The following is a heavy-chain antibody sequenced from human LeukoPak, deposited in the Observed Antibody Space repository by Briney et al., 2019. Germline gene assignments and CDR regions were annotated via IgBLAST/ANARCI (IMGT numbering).Heavy chain of an antibody. V-gene: IGHV1-8*01. J-gene: IGHJ6*02. CDR2: MNPNSGNT. CDR1: GYTFTSYD. CDR3: ARVLATCFYYGMDV. Sequence: ASVKVSCKASGYTFTSYDINWVRQATGQGLEWMGWMNPNSGNTGYAQKFQGRVTMTRNTSISTAYMELSSLRSEDTAVYYCARVLATCFYYGMDVWGQGTTVTVSS. D-gene: IGHD2-15*01.